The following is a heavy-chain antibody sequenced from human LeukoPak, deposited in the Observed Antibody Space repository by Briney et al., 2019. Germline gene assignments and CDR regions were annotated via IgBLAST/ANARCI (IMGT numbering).Heavy chain of an antibody. D-gene: IGHD3-22*01. CDR1: GGSFSGYY. J-gene: IGHJ4*02. V-gene: IGHV4-34*01. Sequence: SETLSLTCAVYGGSFSGYYWSWIRQPPGKGLEWIGEINHSGSTNYNPSLKCRVTISVDTSKNQFSLKLSSVTAADTAVYYCARGRGYYYDSSGYPGDYFDYWGQGTLVTVSS. CDR3: ARGRGYYYDSSGYPGDYFDY. CDR2: INHSGST.